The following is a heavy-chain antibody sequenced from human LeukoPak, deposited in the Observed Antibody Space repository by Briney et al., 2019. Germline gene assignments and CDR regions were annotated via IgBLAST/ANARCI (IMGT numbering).Heavy chain of an antibody. V-gene: IGHV1-69*01. CDR2: IIPIFGTA. J-gene: IGHJ4*02. Sequence: GASVKVSCKASGGTFSSYAISWVRQAPGQGLEWMGGIIPIFGTANYAQKFQGRVTITADESTSTAYMELSSLRSEDTAVYYCAWISTVTYHYFDYRGQGTLVTVSS. D-gene: IGHD4-17*01. CDR3: AWISTVTYHYFDY. CDR1: GGTFSSYA.